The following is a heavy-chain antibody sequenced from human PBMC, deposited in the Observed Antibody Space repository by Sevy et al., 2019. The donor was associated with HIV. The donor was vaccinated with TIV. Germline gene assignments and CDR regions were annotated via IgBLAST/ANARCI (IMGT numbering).Heavy chain of an antibody. CDR2: IIPMFGTA. J-gene: IGHJ4*02. V-gene: IGHV1-69*13. CDR1: GRTFRSNA. CDR3: ARSISWYASFDY. D-gene: IGHD6-13*01. Sequence: ASVKVSCKSSGRTFRSNAISWVRQAPGQGLEWMGGIIPMFGTANYAQKFQGRVTITADESASTAYMELSSLRSDDTAIYYCARSISWYASFDYWGQGTLVTGSS.